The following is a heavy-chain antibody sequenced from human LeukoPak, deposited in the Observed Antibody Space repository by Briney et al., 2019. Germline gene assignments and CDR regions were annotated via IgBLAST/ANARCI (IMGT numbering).Heavy chain of an antibody. CDR3: ARGFSAIQGYFQH. CDR2: IIPISGTA. Sequence: SVKVSCKASGGTFSSYAISWVRQAPGQGLEWMGGIIPISGTANYAQKFQGRVTITADESTSTAYMELSSLRSEDTAVYYCARGFSAIQGYFQHWGQGTLVTVSS. J-gene: IGHJ1*01. D-gene: IGHD6-19*01. V-gene: IGHV1-69*13. CDR1: GGTFSSYA.